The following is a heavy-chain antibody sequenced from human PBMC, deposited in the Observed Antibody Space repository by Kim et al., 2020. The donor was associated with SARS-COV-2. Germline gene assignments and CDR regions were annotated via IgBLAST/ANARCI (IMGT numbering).Heavy chain of an antibody. CDR2: INHSGST. CDR1: GGSFSGYY. Sequence: SETLSLTCAVYGGSFSGYYWSWIRQPPGKGLEWIGEINHSGSTNYNPSLKSRVTISVDTSKNQFSLKLSSVTAADTAVYYCARVQLSRGYGQTSYYYYGMDVWGQGTTVTVSS. CDR3: ARVQLSRGYGQTSYYYYGMDV. J-gene: IGHJ6*02. D-gene: IGHD5-18*01. V-gene: IGHV4-34*01.